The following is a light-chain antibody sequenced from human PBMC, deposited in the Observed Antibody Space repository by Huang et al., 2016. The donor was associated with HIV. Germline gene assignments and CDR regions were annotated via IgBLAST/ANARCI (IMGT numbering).Light chain of an antibody. CDR3: QQYHSTPWT. J-gene: IGKJ1*01. Sequence: DIQMTQSPFSLSASVGDSVTITWRASQGISNSLVWYQQKPGKAPRLLVYATSKLESGVPSRFSGSGSGTHYVLTINSLQPEDFANYYCQQYHSTPWTFGQGTKMDI. CDR2: ATS. CDR1: QGISNS. V-gene: IGKV1-NL1*01.